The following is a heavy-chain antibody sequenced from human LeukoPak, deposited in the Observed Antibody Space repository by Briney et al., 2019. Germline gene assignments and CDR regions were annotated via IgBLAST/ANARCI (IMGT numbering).Heavy chain of an antibody. J-gene: IGHJ3*02. CDR1: GFTFSSYS. V-gene: IGHV3-48*01. CDR3: ARDGMVRGGTHDAFDI. CDR2: ISSSSSTI. Sequence: GGSLRLSCAASGFTFSSYSMNWVRQAPGKGLEWVSYISSSSSTIYYADSVKGRFTISRDNAKNSLYLQMNSLRAEDTAVYYCARDGMVRGGTHDAFDIWGQGTMVTVSS. D-gene: IGHD3-10*01.